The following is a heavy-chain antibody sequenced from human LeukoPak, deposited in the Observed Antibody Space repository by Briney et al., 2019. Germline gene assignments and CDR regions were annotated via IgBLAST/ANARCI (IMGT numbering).Heavy chain of an antibody. CDR1: CGHISSYL. Sequence: SETFYLIWNGFCGHISSYLWSLIGQPPGEGPELIGYIYYSGSTNYNPSLKSRVTISVDTSKNQISLKLSSVTAADTAVYYCARVGYYGSGSYYFDYWGQGTLVTVSS. J-gene: IGHJ4*02. CDR2: IYYSGST. CDR3: ARVGYYGSGSYYFDY. V-gene: IGHV4-59*01. D-gene: IGHD3-10*01.